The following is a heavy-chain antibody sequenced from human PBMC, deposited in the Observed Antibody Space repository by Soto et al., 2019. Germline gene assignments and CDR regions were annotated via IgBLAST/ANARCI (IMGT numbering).Heavy chain of an antibody. CDR1: GYTFINYA. CDR2: INAGNGDT. Sequence: QVQLVQSGAEEKKPGASVKVSCKASGYTFINYAIHWVRQAPGQRLEWMGWINAGNGDTKYSQKFQGXXTXTTXTSANTADMELSGLRSEGTAVYYCARGGAGYYFDYWGQGTLVTVSS. D-gene: IGHD2-15*01. V-gene: IGHV1-3*05. J-gene: IGHJ4*02. CDR3: ARGGAGYYFDY.